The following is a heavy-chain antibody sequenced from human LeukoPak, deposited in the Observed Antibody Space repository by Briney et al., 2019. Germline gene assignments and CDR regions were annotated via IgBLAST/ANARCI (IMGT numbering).Heavy chain of an antibody. D-gene: IGHD5-18*01. CDR2: INHSGST. Sequence: SETLSLTCAVYGGSFSGYYWSWIRQPPGKGLEWIGEINHSGSTNYNPSLKSRVTISVDTSKNQFSQKLSSVTAADTAVYYCASPDTAMVYWGQGTLVTVSS. V-gene: IGHV4-34*01. J-gene: IGHJ4*02. CDR3: ASPDTAMVY. CDR1: GGSFSGYY.